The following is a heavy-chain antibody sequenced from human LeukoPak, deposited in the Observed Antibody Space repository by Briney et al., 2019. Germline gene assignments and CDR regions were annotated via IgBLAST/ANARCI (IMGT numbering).Heavy chain of an antibody. J-gene: IGHJ5*02. CDR2: INAGNGNT. CDR1: GYTFTSYA. Sequence: ASVKVSCKASGYTFTSYAMHWVRQAPGQRLEWMGWINAGNGNTKYSQKFQGRVTITRDTSASTAYMELSSLRSEDTAVYYCARCYYDSSGYLDENWFDPWGQGTLVTVSS. D-gene: IGHD3-22*01. CDR3: ARCYYDSSGYLDENWFDP. V-gene: IGHV1-3*01.